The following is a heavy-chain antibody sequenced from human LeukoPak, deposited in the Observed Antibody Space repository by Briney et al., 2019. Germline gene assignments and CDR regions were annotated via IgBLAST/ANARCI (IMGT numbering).Heavy chain of an antibody. D-gene: IGHD1-26*01. CDR2: IKQDGSEK. V-gene: IGHV3-7*01. CDR1: GFTFSSYG. J-gene: IGHJ4*02. CDR3: ARDGVSGAHWFDY. Sequence: GGSLRLSCAASGFTFSSYGMHWVRQAPGKGLEWVANIKQDGSEKYYVDSVKGRFTISRDNAKNSLYLQMNSLRAEDTAVYYCARDGVSGAHWFDYWGQGTPGHRLL.